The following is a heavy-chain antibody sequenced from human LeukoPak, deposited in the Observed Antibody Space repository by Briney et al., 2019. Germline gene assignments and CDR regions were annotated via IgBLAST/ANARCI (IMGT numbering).Heavy chain of an antibody. V-gene: IGHV1-2*02. CDR3: ARDLGDYSNYVDY. CDR1: GYTFTGYY. D-gene: IGHD4-11*01. Sequence: ASVKVSCKASGYTFTGYYMHWVRQAPGQGLEWMGWINPNSGGTNYAQKFQGRVTMTRDTSISTAYMELSRLRSDDTAVYYCARDLGDYSNYVDYWGQGTLVTVSS. J-gene: IGHJ4*02. CDR2: INPNSGGT.